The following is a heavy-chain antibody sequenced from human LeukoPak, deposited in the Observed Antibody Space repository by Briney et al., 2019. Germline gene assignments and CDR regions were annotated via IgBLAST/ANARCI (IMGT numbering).Heavy chain of an antibody. CDR1: GFTFSSYA. Sequence: GGSLRLSCAASGFTFSSYAMHWVRQAPGKGLEWVAVISYDGSNKYYADSVKGRFTISRDNSKNTLYLQMSSLRAEDTAVYYCARDNSGSYDSSGYYGYWGQGTLVTVSS. D-gene: IGHD3-22*01. CDR3: ARDNSGSYDSSGYYGY. V-gene: IGHV3-30*15. CDR2: ISYDGSNK. J-gene: IGHJ4*02.